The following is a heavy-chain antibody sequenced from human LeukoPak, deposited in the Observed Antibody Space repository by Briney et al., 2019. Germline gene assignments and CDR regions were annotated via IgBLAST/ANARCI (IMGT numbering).Heavy chain of an antibody. V-gene: IGHV3-48*01. CDR2: ISSNSRTI. D-gene: IGHD3-10*01. CDR1: GFTFSSYG. CDR3: ARGRGNYFYGMDV. Sequence: GSLRLSCAASGFTFSSYGMHWVRQAPGKGLEWISYISSNSRTIYYAGSVKGRLIVSRDNAKNSLDLHMNTLRAEDTAVYYCARGRGNYFYGMDVWGQGTTVTVSS. J-gene: IGHJ6*02.